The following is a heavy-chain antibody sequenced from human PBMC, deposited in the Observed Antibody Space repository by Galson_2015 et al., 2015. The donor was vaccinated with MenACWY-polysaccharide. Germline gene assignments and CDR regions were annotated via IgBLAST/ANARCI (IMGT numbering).Heavy chain of an antibody. J-gene: IGHJ4*02. CDR1: GFIVSSNY. Sequence: SLRLSCAASGFIVSSNYMSWVRQAPGKGLEWVSVIYSGGGTYYADSVKGRFTISRDNSKNTLYLQVNSLRAEDTAVYYCARDQGGSGFDYWGQGSLVTVSS. CDR3: ARDQGGSGFDY. V-gene: IGHV3-53*01. D-gene: IGHD6-19*01. CDR2: IYSGGGT.